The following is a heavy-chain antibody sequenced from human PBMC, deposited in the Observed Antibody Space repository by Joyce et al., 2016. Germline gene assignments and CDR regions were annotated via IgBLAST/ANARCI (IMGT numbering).Heavy chain of an antibody. J-gene: IGHJ4*02. CDR2: ISTRSSTI. V-gene: IGHV3-48*04. CDR3: ARDFFYNLDY. D-gene: IGHD2/OR15-2a*01. CDR1: GFTFSGYS. Sequence: EVQLVESGGGLVQPGGSVRLSCAASGFTFSGYSMNWVRQAPGKGLELVAYISTRSSTIFYADSVKGRFTISRDDAKKSLFLQMNSLRVDDTAVYYCARDFFYNLDYWGQGTLVTVSS.